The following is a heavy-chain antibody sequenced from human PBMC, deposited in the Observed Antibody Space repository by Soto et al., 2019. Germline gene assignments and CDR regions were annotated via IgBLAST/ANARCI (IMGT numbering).Heavy chain of an antibody. CDR3: ARERRVWGYSYGPTDDY. CDR2: IYYSGST. J-gene: IGHJ4*02. Sequence: QVQLQESGPGLVKPSQTLSLTCTVSGGSISSGDYYWSWIRQPPGKGLEWIGYIYYSGSTYYNPSLKSRVTISVDTSKNQFSLKLSSVTAADTAVYYCARERRVWGYSYGPTDDYWGQGTLVTVSS. CDR1: GGSISSGDYY. V-gene: IGHV4-30-4*01. D-gene: IGHD5-18*01.